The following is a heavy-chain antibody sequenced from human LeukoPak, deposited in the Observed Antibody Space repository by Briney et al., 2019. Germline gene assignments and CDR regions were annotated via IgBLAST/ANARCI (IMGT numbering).Heavy chain of an antibody. D-gene: IGHD3-16*01. J-gene: IGHJ4*02. CDR1: GYTFTSYA. CDR2: INPNSGGT. V-gene: IGHV1-2*02. Sequence: ASVKVSCKASGYTFTSYAMHWVRQAPGRRLEWMGWINPNSGGTNYAQKFQGRVTMTRDTSISTAYMELSRLRSDDTAVYYCARVLYDYVWGTTDWGQGTLVTVSS. CDR3: ARVLYDYVWGTTD.